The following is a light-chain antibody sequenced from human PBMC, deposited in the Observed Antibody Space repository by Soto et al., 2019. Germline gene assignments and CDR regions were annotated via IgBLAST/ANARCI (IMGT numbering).Light chain of an antibody. CDR2: AAS. CDR1: QSVSSSH. CDR3: QQYGSSIT. V-gene: IGKV3-20*01. Sequence: EIVLTQSPGTLSLSPGERATLSCRASQSVSSSHLAWYQHKPGQAPRLLIYAASSRATGSPDRFSGGGSGTDFTLTISRLEPEDFAVFYCQQYGSSITFGQGTRLEI. J-gene: IGKJ5*01.